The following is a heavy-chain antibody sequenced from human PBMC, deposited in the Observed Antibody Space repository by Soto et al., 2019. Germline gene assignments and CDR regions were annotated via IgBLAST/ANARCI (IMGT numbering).Heavy chain of an antibody. CDR1: GFIFTSYS. J-gene: IGHJ4*02. Sequence: SLRLSCPASGFIFTSYSMGWVRQTAGKVMEWVSFISSSSSYIYYSDSVKGRFTISRDNAKNSLFLQMNSLRAEDTAVYYCARDLGPAWYYDSSGPYPVDYWGQGTLVTVSS. CDR3: ARDLGPAWYYDSSGPYPVDY. CDR2: ISSSSSYI. V-gene: IGHV3-21*01. D-gene: IGHD3-22*01.